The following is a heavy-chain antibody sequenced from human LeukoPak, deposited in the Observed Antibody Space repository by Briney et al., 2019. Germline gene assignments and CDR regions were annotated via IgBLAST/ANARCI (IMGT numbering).Heavy chain of an antibody. D-gene: IGHD6-13*01. CDR1: GGSISSYY. V-gene: IGHV4-59*01. J-gene: IGHJ5*02. CDR2: IYYSGST. CDR3: ARLYSSSSNWFDP. Sequence: PSETLSLTCTVSGGSISSYYWSWIRQPPGKGLEWIGYIYYSGSTTYNPSLKSRVTISVDTAKNQFSLKLSSGTAADTAVYYCARLYSSSSNWFDPWGQGTLVTVSS.